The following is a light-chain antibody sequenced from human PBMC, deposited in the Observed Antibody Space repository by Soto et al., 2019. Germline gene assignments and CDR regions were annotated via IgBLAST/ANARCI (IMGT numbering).Light chain of an antibody. CDR2: DAS. CDR3: QQYNSYWT. J-gene: IGKJ1*01. Sequence: DVPLTQSPSTLSASVGDRVTITCRASQSISSWLAWYQQKPGKAPKLLIYDASSLDSGVPSRFSGSGSGTEFTLTISSLQPDDFATYYCQQYNSYWTFGQGTKV. CDR1: QSISSW. V-gene: IGKV1-5*01.